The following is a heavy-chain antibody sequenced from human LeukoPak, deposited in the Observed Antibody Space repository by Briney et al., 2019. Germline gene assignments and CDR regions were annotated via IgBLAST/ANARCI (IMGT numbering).Heavy chain of an antibody. J-gene: IGHJ3*02. CDR1: GFTFSSYS. CDR3: ARDQNDYVWGSYRRDSAFDI. CDR2: ISSSSSYI. Sequence: GGSLRLSCAASGFTFSSYSMNWVRQAPGKGLEWVSSISSSSSYIYYADSVKGRFTISRDNAKNSLYLQMNSLRAEDTAVYYCARDQNDYVWGSYRRDSAFDIWGQGTMVTVSS. V-gene: IGHV3-21*01. D-gene: IGHD3-16*02.